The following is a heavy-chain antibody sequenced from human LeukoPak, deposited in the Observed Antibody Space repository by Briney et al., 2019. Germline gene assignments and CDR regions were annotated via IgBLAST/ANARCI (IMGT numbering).Heavy chain of an antibody. V-gene: IGHV4-4*09. CDR2: TYSSGST. Sequence: SETLSLTCSVSGASINSYYWNWIRQPPGKGLEWIGNTYSSGSTNYNPSLKSRVTISVDTSKNQFSLKLSSVTAADTAVYYCARAYYDFWSGRYYYYMDVWGKGTTVTVSS. D-gene: IGHD3-3*01. CDR1: GASINSYY. J-gene: IGHJ6*03. CDR3: ARAYYDFWSGRYYYYMDV.